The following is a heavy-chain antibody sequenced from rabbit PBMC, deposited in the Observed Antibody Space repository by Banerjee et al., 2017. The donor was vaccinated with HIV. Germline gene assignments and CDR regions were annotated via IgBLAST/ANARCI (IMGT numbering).Heavy chain of an antibody. CDR3: ARDLTGVTGWNFNL. Sequence: QSLEESGGDLVKPEGSLTLTCTASGFSFSSSYFMCWVRQAPGKGLEWIACIYAGSSGSTWYASWAKGRFTISKASSTTVTLQMTSLTAADTATYFCARDLTGVTGWNFNLWGPGTLVTVS. V-gene: IGHV1S40*01. CDR1: GFSFSSSYF. J-gene: IGHJ4*01. D-gene: IGHD7-1*01. CDR2: IYAGSSGST.